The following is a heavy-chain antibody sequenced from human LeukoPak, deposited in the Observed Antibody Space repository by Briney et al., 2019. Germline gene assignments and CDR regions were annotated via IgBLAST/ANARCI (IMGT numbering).Heavy chain of an antibody. CDR1: GGSISSYY. V-gene: IGHV4-59*01. CDR2: IYYSGST. D-gene: IGHD2-2*01. CDR3: ARTDIVVDDSEYFQH. Sequence: PSETLSLTCTVSGGSISSYYWSWIRQPPGKGLEWIGYIYYSGSTNYNPSLKSRVTISVDTSKNLFSLKLSSVTAADTAVYYCARTDIVVDDSEYFQHWGQGTLVTVSS. J-gene: IGHJ1*01.